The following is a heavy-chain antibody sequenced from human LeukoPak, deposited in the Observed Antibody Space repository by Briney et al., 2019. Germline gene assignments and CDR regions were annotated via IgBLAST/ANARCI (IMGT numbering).Heavy chain of an antibody. CDR1: GGSISSGGYY. Sequence: PSQTLSLTCTVSGGSISSGGYYWSWIRQHPGKGLEWIGYIYYSGSTYYNPSLKSRITISVDTSQNQFSLYLSSVTAADTALYYCARGARDSCSGGGCYSFDPLGQGTLVTVSS. J-gene: IGHJ5*02. CDR2: IYYSGST. D-gene: IGHD2-15*01. V-gene: IGHV4-31*03. CDR3: ARGARDSCSGGGCYSFDP.